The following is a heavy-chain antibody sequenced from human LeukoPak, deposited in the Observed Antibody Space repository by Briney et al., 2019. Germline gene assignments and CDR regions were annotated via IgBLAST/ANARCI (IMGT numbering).Heavy chain of an antibody. V-gene: IGHV4-59*08. CDR3: AGVYSSGWYVSGHFDY. CDR2: IYYSGST. CDR1: GGSISSYY. J-gene: IGHJ4*02. Sequence: PSETLSLTCTVSGGSISSYYWSWIRQPPGKGLEWIGYIYYSGSTNYNPSLKSRVTISVDTSKNQFSLKLSSVTAADTAVYYCAGVYSSGWYVSGHFDYWGQGTLVTVSS. D-gene: IGHD6-19*01.